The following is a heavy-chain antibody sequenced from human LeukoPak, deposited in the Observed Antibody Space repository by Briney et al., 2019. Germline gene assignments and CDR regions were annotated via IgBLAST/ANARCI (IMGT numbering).Heavy chain of an antibody. CDR1: GYSISSGYY. D-gene: IGHD3-22*01. Sequence: KPSETLSLTCTVSGYSISSGYYWGWIRQPPGKGLEWIGSIYHSGSTYYNPSLKSRVTISVDTSKNQFSLKLSSVTAADTAVYYCARRGYYDSSGYSANAFDIWGQGTMVTVSS. CDR3: ARRGYYDSSGYSANAFDI. V-gene: IGHV4-38-2*02. J-gene: IGHJ3*02. CDR2: IYHSGST.